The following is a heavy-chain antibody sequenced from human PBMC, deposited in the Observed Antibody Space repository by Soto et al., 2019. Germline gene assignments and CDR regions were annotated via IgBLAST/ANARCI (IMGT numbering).Heavy chain of an antibody. Sequence: EVQVVESGGGLVKPGGSLRLSCEAFGFTLSSYSMNWVGKAPGKGRDWAPSISSSSSYIYYADSVKGGFTTSGDNAKNSLYLQMNSLRAEDTAVYYCARVGGGYQLLHAFDIWGQGTMVTVSS. D-gene: IGHD2-2*01. CDR3: ARVGGGYQLLHAFDI. V-gene: IGHV3-21*01. CDR2: ISSSSSYI. J-gene: IGHJ3*02. CDR1: GFTLSSYS.